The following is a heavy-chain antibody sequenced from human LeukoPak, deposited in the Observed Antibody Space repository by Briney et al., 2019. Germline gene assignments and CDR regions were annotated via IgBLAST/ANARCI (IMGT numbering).Heavy chain of an antibody. CDR1: GFTFSSYE. CDR3: ARDSYSSSWYFDY. V-gene: IGHV3-21*01. J-gene: IGHJ4*02. Sequence: GGSLRLSCAASGFTFSSYEMNWVRQAPGKGLEWVSSISSSSSYIYYADSVKGRFTISRGNAKNSLYLQMNSLRAEDTAVYYCARDSYSSSWYFDYWGQGTLVTVSS. D-gene: IGHD6-13*01. CDR2: ISSSSSYI.